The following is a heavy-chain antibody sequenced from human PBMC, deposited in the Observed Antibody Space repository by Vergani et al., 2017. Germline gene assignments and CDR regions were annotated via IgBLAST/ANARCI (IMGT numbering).Heavy chain of an antibody. Sequence: EVQLVESGGGLVQPGGSLRLSCAASGFTFSTYWRHWVRQAPGKGLEWVSRLNNDTTIIDYADSVKGRFIISRDNAKNTVYLQLNSLRVEDTAVYYCARAYGPGSSALQHWGQGTLVSVSS. CDR3: ARAYGPGSSALQH. J-gene: IGHJ1*01. D-gene: IGHD3-10*01. CDR1: GFTFSTYW. CDR2: LNNDTTII. V-gene: IGHV3-74*01.